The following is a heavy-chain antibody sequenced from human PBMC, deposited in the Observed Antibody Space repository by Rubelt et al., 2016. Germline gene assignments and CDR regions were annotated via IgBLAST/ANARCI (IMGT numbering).Heavy chain of an antibody. CDR3: AGYSSSYNWFDP. V-gene: IGHV4-59*08. CDR2: IYYSGST. J-gene: IGHJ5*02. D-gene: IGHD6-13*01. Sequence: QVQLQESGPGLVKPSETLSLTCTVSGGSISSLYWSWVRRPPGKGLEWIGYIYYSGSTNYNPSLKSRVTIRADTSKNQFSLKRRFVTAADTAVYYCAGYSSSYNWFDPWGQGTLVTVSS. CDR1: GGSISSLY.